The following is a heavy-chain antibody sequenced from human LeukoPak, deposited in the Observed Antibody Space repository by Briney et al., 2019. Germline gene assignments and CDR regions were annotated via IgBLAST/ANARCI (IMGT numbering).Heavy chain of an antibody. V-gene: IGHV4-39*07. CDR2: IYHSGST. J-gene: IGHJ4*02. CDR3: ARAYYASSGYRFFDY. Sequence: PSETLSLTCTVSGGSISSSSYYWGWIRQPPGKGLEWIGSIYHSGSTYYNPSLKSRVTISVDTSKNQFSLKLSSVTAADTAVYYCARAYYASSGYRFFDYWGQGTLVTVSS. CDR1: GGSISSSSYY. D-gene: IGHD3-22*01.